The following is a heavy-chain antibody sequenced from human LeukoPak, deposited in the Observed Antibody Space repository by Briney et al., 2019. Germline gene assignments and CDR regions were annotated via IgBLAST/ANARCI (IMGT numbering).Heavy chain of an antibody. Sequence: ASVKVSCXASGYTFTSYGISWVRQAPGQGLEWMGWISAYNGNANYAQKLQGRVTMTTDTSTSTAYMELRSLRSDDTAVYYCARVNVGYHPPFDIWGQGTMVTVSS. D-gene: IGHD5-12*01. J-gene: IGHJ3*02. V-gene: IGHV1-18*01. CDR1: GYTFTSYG. CDR2: ISAYNGNA. CDR3: ARVNVGYHPPFDI.